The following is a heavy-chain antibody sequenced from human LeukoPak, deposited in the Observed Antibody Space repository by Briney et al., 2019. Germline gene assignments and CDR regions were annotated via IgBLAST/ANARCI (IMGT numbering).Heavy chain of an antibody. CDR1: GFTFSIYA. Sequence: GGSLRLSHAASGFTFSIYAMSWVRQPPGKGLECLSAIVCSGGSTYYADSVKGRFTISRDNSKNTLFLQMNSLRAEDTAVYYCAKGPALSFPHPYNWFDPWGQGTLVTVSS. J-gene: IGHJ5*02. D-gene: IGHD1-26*01. CDR2: IVCSGGST. CDR3: AKGPALSFPHPYNWFDP. V-gene: IGHV3-23*01.